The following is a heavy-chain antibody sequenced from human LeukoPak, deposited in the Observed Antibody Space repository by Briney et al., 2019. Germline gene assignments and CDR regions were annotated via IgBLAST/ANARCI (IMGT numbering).Heavy chain of an antibody. D-gene: IGHD1-1*01. CDR3: ARELQVRFYYYYMDV. Sequence: GGSLRLSCVASGFTFSNYAMHWVRQAPGKGLEWVAVISYDGSNKYYADSVKGRFTISRDNSKNTLYLQMNSLRAEDTAVYYCARELQVRFYYYYMDVWGKGTTVTVSS. V-gene: IGHV3-30*04. J-gene: IGHJ6*03. CDR2: ISYDGSNK. CDR1: GFTFSNYA.